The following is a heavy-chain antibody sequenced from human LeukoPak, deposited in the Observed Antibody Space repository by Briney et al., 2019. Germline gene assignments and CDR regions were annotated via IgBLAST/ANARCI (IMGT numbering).Heavy chain of an antibody. J-gene: IGHJ4*02. CDR1: GFTFSSYG. Sequence: PGGSLRLSCAASGFTFSSYGMHWVRQAPGKGLEWVAVISYDGSNKYYADSVKGRFTISRDNSKNTLYLQMNSLRAEDTAVYYCAKDRYDILTGYYNYFDYWGQGTLVTVSS. D-gene: IGHD3-9*01. CDR3: AKDRYDILTGYYNYFDY. CDR2: ISYDGSNK. V-gene: IGHV3-30*18.